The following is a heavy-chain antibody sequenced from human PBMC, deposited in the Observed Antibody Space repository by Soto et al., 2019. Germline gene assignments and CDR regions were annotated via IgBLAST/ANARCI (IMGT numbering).Heavy chain of an antibody. CDR2: IIPIFGTA. D-gene: IGHD2-15*01. CDR3: AGGGCCGGRCTSPVYYYYGMDV. Sequence: SVKVSCKASGGTFSSYAISWVRQAPGQGLEWMGGIIPIFGTANYAQKFQGRVTITADESTSTAYMELSSLRSEDTAVYYCAGGGCCGGRCTSPVYYYYGMDVGGQGTTVPASS. V-gene: IGHV1-69*13. J-gene: IGHJ6*02. CDR1: GGTFSSYA.